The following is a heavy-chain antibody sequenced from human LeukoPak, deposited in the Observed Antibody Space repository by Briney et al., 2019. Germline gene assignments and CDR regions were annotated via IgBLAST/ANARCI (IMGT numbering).Heavy chain of an antibody. CDR2: ISSSSSTI. J-gene: IGHJ6*03. CDR3: ARDHFGTPPYYYYYMDV. D-gene: IGHD1-1*01. V-gene: IGHV3-48*01. Sequence: GGSLRLSCAASGFTFSSYSMNWVRQAPGKGLEWVSYISSSSSTIYYADSVKGRCTISRDNAKNSLYLQMNSLRAEDTAVYYCARDHFGTPPYYYYYMDVWGKGTTVTVSS. CDR1: GFTFSSYS.